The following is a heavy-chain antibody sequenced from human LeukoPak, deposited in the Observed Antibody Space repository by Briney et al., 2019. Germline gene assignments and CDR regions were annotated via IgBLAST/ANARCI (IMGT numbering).Heavy chain of an antibody. CDR1: GGSFSGYY. Sequence: SETLSLTCAVYGGSFSGYYWSWVRQPPGKGLEWIGEINHSGSTNYNPSLKSRVTISVDTSKNQFSLKLSSVTAADTAVYYCASKAYKKAAAGTDYYYYMDVWGKGTTVTVSS. J-gene: IGHJ6*03. CDR2: INHSGST. CDR3: ASKAYKKAAAGTDYYYYMDV. V-gene: IGHV4-34*01. D-gene: IGHD6-13*01.